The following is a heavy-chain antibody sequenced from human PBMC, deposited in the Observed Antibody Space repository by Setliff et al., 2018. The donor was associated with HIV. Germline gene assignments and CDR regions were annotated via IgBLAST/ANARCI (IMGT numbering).Heavy chain of an antibody. D-gene: IGHD3-10*01. Sequence: SETLSLTCTVSGGSFTSRSYYWGWIRQPPGKGLEWIGSIFYSGITYYNPSLKSRVAISLDTSKKQFSLKLSSVTAADTSVYYCARASRLGDSYGYYYYYMDVWGKGTTVTVSS. V-gene: IGHV4-39*07. CDR2: IFYSGIT. CDR1: GGSFTSRSYY. CDR3: ARASRLGDSYGYYYYYMDV. J-gene: IGHJ6*03.